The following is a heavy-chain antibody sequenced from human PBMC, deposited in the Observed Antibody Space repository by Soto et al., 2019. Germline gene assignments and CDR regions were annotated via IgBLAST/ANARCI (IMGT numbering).Heavy chain of an antibody. Sequence: PSETLSLTCAVYGGSFSGYYWSWIRQPPGKGLEWIGEINPSGSTNYNPSLKSRVTISVDTSKNQFSLKLSSVTAADTAVYYCSGGGDYEGGAFDIWGQGTMVTVSS. V-gene: IGHV4-34*01. J-gene: IGHJ3*02. CDR1: GGSFSGYY. D-gene: IGHD4-17*01. CDR2: INPSGST. CDR3: SGGGDYEGGAFDI.